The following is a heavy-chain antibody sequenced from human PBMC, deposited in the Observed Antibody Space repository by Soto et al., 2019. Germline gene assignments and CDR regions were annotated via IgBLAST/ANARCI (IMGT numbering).Heavy chain of an antibody. CDR1: GGTFSSYA. CDR3: ATNYYGSGSWDYGMDV. Sequence: QVQLVQSGAEVKKPGSSVKVSCKASGGTFSSYAISWVRQAPGQGLEWLGGIIPIFGTANYAQKFQGRVTITADESTSTAYMELSSLRSEDTAVYYCATNYYGSGSWDYGMDVWGQGTTVTVSS. V-gene: IGHV1-69*01. CDR2: IIPIFGTA. J-gene: IGHJ6*02. D-gene: IGHD3-10*01.